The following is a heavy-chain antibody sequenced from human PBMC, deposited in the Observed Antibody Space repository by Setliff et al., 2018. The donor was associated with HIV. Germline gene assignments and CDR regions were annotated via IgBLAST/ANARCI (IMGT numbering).Heavy chain of an antibody. V-gene: IGHV3-21*01. Sequence: PGGSLRLSCAASGFTFSSYTMNWVRQAPGKGLEWVSSITSGSTYVNYADSVKGRFSISRDNSKNSLYLQMISLRAEDTALYYCARQGNWEFDYRGQGTLVTVSS. CDR3: ARQGNWEFDY. D-gene: IGHD7-27*01. CDR2: ITSGSTYV. CDR1: GFTFSSYT. J-gene: IGHJ4*02.